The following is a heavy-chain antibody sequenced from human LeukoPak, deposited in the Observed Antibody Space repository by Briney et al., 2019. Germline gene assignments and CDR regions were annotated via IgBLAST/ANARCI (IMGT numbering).Heavy chain of an antibody. CDR1: GFTFTNYG. V-gene: IGHV3-30*02. CDR3: AKDIRRGDNYGYDQFAY. CDR2: IQFDGTNK. Sequence: GGSLRLSCAASGFTFTNYGMHWVREAPGNGLEWGAFIQFDGTNKYYADSVKGRFTVSRDNSKNTLYLQMNSLRPEDTALYYCAKDIRRGDNYGYDQFAYWGQGTLVTVSS. J-gene: IGHJ4*02. D-gene: IGHD5-18*01.